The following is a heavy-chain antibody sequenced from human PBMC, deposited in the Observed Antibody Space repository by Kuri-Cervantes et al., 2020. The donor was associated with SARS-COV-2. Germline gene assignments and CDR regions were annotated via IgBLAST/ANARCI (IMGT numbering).Heavy chain of an antibody. V-gene: IGHV3-23*01. D-gene: IGHD5-18*01. CDR2: ISGSGIST. Sequence: GESLKISCAASGFMFNDYAMSWVRQAPGKGLEWVSSISGSGISTDYADSVKGRFTTSRDNSKNTLYLQMNSLRADETAVYYCAKERGYGNEYVDYWGQGTLVTVSS. J-gene: IGHJ4*02. CDR1: GFMFNDYA. CDR3: AKERGYGNEYVDY.